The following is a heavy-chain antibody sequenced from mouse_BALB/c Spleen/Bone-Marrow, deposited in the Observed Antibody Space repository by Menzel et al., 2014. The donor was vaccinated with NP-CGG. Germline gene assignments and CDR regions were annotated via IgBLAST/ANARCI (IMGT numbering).Heavy chain of an antibody. J-gene: IGHJ3*01. CDR2: IDPANGNT. V-gene: IGHV14-3*02. CDR1: GFNIKDTY. Sequence: EVQLQQSGAELVKPGASVKLSCTASGFNIKDTYMHWVKQRPEQGLEWIGRIDPANGNTKYDPKFQGKATITADTSSSTAYLQLSSMTSEDTAVYYCARLDLIAYWGQGTLVTVAA. CDR3: ARLDLIAY.